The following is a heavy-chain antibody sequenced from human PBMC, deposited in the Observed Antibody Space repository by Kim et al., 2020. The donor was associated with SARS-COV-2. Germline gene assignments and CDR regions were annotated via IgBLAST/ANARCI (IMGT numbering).Heavy chain of an antibody. J-gene: IGHJ4*02. CDR3: VLINNEICDY. CDR2: IKGDGTIA. Sequence: GGSLRLSCAASGFTFSNLWMHWVRRAPGKGPVWVSGIKGDGTIAIYAGSVKGRFTISRDNTKNTVFLQMNNLRVEDTAVYYCVLINNEICDYCGQGTLVT. CDR1: GFTFSNLW. V-gene: IGHV3-74*01. D-gene: IGHD3-16*01.